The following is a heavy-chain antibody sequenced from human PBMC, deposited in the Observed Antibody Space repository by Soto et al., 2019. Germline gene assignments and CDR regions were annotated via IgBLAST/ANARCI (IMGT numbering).Heavy chain of an antibody. Sequence: QVQLVQSGAEVKKPGASVEVSCKASGYTFSSYGINWVRQAPGQGLEWMGWINPYNGHTNHAQEFQDRVTMTTDTSTTKAYMELRGLRSDDTAVYYCASARRWVLTGYWEFDYWGQGTLVTVSS. D-gene: IGHD3-9*01. J-gene: IGHJ4*02. CDR1: GYTFSSYG. CDR3: ASARRWVLTGYWEFDY. V-gene: IGHV1-18*04. CDR2: INPYNGHT.